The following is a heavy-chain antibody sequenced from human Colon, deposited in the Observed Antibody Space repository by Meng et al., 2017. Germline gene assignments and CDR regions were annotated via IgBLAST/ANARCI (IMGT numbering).Heavy chain of an antibody. J-gene: IGHJ5*02. V-gene: IGHV4-4*02. CDR1: GASISGDNW. CDR2: IFHSGTS. D-gene: IGHD2/OR15-2a*01. CDR3: ARRNSNNWFDP. Sequence: QVRCQESGPGMVKPSGTLSPTCAVIGASISGDNWWSWVRQTPGKGLEWLGEIFHSGTSNYNPSLKSRVTISVDKSKNQFSLRLSSVTAADTAVYYCARRNSNNWFDPWGQGILVTVSS.